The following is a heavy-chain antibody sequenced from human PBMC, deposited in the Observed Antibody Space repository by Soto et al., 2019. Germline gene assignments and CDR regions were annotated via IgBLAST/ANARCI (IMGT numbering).Heavy chain of an antibody. D-gene: IGHD3-22*01. CDR1: GYIFTNHY. CDR2: INPSGGST. J-gene: IGHJ4*02. V-gene: IGHV1-46*01. Sequence: ASVKVSCKASGYIFTNHYIHWVRQAPGQGLEWMGIINPSGGSTNYLQKFQGRITMTRDTSTSTVYMELSSLRSEDTAVYFCARADYYDGSVFYYDCWGQGSLVTVSS. CDR3: ARADYYDGSVFYYDC.